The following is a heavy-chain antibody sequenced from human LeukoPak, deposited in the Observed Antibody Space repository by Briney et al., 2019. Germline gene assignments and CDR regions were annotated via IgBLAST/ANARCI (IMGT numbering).Heavy chain of an antibody. CDR1: GFTFDDFT. CDR2: ITWDGSSI. J-gene: IGHJ4*02. D-gene: IGHD6-19*01. Sequence: GGSLRLSCASSGFTFDDFTMYWVRQAPGKGLEWVSLITWDGSSISYADSVKGRFTISRDNYKNSLYLQMNSLRTDDTALYYCAKSSLTSGAAWSYFDYCGQGTLVTVSS. CDR3: AKSSLTSGAAWSYFDY. V-gene: IGHV3-43*01.